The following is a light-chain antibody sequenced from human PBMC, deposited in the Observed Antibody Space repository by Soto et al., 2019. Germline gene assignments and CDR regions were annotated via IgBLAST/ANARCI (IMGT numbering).Light chain of an antibody. CDR3: HQYNNWKT. V-gene: IGKV3-15*01. CDR2: GAS. Sequence: EIVMTQSPVTLSVSPGERATLSCRASQSVSSNLAWYQQKPGQAPRLLIYGASTRATGIPARFSGSGSGTECTLTISSLQSEDSAVYYCHQYNNWKTFGQGTKVEIK. J-gene: IGKJ1*01. CDR1: QSVSSN.